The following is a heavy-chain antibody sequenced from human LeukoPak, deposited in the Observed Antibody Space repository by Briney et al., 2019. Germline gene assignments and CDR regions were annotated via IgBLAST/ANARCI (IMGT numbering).Heavy chain of an antibody. Sequence: RASVKVSCKVSGYTLTEISMHWVRQAPGKGLEWMGGFDPEEGETTYAQEFQGRVTMTEDTSTDTAYMELSSLRSEDTAVYYCATGNYSYGYNYFDCWGQGTLVTVSS. V-gene: IGHV1-24*01. CDR3: ATGNYSYGYNYFDC. CDR1: GYTLTEIS. CDR2: FDPEEGET. J-gene: IGHJ4*02. D-gene: IGHD5-18*01.